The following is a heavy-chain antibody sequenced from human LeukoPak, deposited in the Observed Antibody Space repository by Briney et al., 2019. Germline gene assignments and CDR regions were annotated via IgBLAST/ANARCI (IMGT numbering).Heavy chain of an antibody. CDR1: GFTFSNYA. V-gene: IGHV3-23*01. D-gene: IGHD5/OR15-5a*01. CDR2: ISGSGGST. J-gene: IGHJ4*02. Sequence: GGSLRLSCAASGFTFSNYAMSWVRQAPGNWLEWVSAISGSGGSTYYADSVKGRFTVSRDNSKNTLYLQMNSLRAEDTAVYYCAKSSPNVYYISGDYWGQGTLVTVSS. CDR3: AKSSPNVYYISGDY.